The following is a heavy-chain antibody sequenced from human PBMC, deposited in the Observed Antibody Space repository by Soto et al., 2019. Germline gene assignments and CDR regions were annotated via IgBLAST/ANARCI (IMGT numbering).Heavy chain of an antibody. CDR1: GYTFTRYA. V-gene: IGHV1-18*01. CDR2: VSVYSGIT. CDR3: AREFHAYSSGWDVYDMDV. D-gene: IGHD6-19*01. J-gene: IGHJ6*02. Sequence: QVQLVQSGGEMKTPGASVKVSCKASGYTFTRYAISWVRQAPGQGLEWLGWVSVYSGITNYPQKFQDRVFMTTDTSTSTAYMELRSLTSDDTAVYFCAREFHAYSSGWDVYDMDVWGQGTPVTVSS.